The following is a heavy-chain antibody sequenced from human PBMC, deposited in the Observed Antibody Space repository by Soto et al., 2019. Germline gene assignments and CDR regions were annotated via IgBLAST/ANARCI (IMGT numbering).Heavy chain of an antibody. CDR2: IYHSGST. Sequence: QLQLQESGSGLVKPSQTLSLTCAVSGGSISSGGYSWSWIRQPPGKGLEWIGYIYHSGSTNYNPSLKSRVTISVDTSKNQFSLKLSSVTAADTAVYYCARGQGGSSSWKGILNYWGQGTLVTVSS. CDR1: GGSISSGGYS. V-gene: IGHV4-30-2*01. D-gene: IGHD6-13*01. J-gene: IGHJ4*02. CDR3: ARGQGGSSSWKGILNY.